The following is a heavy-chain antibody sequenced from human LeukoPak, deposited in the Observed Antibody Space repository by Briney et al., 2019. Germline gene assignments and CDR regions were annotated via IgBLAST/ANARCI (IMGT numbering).Heavy chain of an antibody. J-gene: IGHJ4*02. V-gene: IGHV3-53*01. CDR1: GFTFSNAW. CDR3: AKGYSSGWYN. CDR2: IYSGGST. D-gene: IGHD6-19*01. Sequence: GGSLRLSCAASGFTFSNAWMSWVRQAPGKGLEWVSVIYSGGSTYYADSVKGRFTISRDNSKNTLYLQMNSLRAEDTAVYYCAKGYSSGWYNWGQGTLVTVSS.